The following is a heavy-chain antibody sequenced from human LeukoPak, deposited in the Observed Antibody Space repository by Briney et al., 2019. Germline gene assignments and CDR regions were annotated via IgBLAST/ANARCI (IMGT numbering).Heavy chain of an antibody. CDR3: ARGRITIPTAVFDY. CDR1: GGSFSDYY. D-gene: IGHD3-3*01. J-gene: IGHJ4*02. V-gene: IGHV4-34*01. CDR2: INHSGST. Sequence: PSETLSLTCAVYGGSFSDYYWSWIRQPPGKGLEWIGEINHSGSTNYNPSLKSRVTISVDTSKNQFSLKLSSVTAADTAVYYCARGRITIPTAVFDYWGQGTLVTVSS.